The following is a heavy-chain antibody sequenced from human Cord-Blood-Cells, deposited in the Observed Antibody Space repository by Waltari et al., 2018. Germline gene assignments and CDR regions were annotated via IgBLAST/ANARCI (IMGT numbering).Heavy chain of an antibody. CDR1: GGSFSASY. D-gene: IGHD6-19*01. CDR3: ARAIGSSGWYFDY. CDR2: ISHSGIT. V-gene: IGHV4-34*01. J-gene: IGHJ4*02. Sequence: QLQLQQCGAGLWKPSETLSPTCAVYGGSFSASYLSCFLQPPGKGLEWIGEISHSGITNYNPSIKSRVTISVDTSKNQFSLKLSSVTAADTAVYYCARAIGSSGWYFDYWGQGTLVTVSS.